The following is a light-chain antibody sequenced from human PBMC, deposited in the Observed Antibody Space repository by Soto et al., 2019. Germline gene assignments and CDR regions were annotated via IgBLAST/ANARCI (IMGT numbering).Light chain of an antibody. Sequence: EIVMTQSPATLSVSPGERATLSCRASQGIGSTLAWYQQKPGQTPRLLMYDTSTRATGVPARFSGSRSGTEFTLTISSLQPEDFATYYCQQSYSTPITFGQGTRLEIK. CDR3: QQSYSTPIT. J-gene: IGKJ5*01. CDR2: DTS. CDR1: QGIGST. V-gene: IGKV3-15*01.